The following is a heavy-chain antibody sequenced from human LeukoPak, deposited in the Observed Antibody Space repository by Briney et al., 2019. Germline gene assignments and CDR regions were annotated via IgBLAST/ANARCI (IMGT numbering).Heavy chain of an antibody. D-gene: IGHD2-8*01. Sequence: SGTLSLTCAVYGESLNGHYWSWIRRPPGKGPEWIGEGDDSGGTKFNPSLKGRVTISADTSKNQFSLKLSSVTAADTAVYYCAKNGQSGFSFDPWGQGTLVTVSS. J-gene: IGHJ5*02. CDR2: GDDSGGT. V-gene: IGHV4-34*01. CDR3: AKNGQSGFSFDP. CDR1: GESLNGHY.